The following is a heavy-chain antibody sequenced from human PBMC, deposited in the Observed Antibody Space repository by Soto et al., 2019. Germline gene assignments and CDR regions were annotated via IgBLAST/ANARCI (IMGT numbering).Heavy chain of an antibody. CDR3: ARGIHTMIRSLGY. CDR1: GGTFSSYA. J-gene: IGHJ4*02. Sequence: GASVKVSCKASGGTFSSYAISWVRQAPGQGLEWMGGIIPIFGTANYAQKFQGRVTITADESTSTAYMELSSLRSEDTAVYYCARGIHTMIRSLGYWGQGTLVTVSS. D-gene: IGHD3-22*01. CDR2: IIPIFGTA. V-gene: IGHV1-69*13.